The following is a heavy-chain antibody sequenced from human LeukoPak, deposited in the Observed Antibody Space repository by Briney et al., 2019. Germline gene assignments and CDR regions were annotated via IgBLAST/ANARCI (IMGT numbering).Heavy chain of an antibody. D-gene: IGHD3-10*01. Sequence: ASVKVSCKVSGYTLTELSMHWVRQAPGKGLEWMGGFDPEDGETIYAQKFQGTVTMTEDTSTDTAYMELSSLRSEDTAVYYCATHLGYGSEPVRYWGQGTLVTVSS. V-gene: IGHV1-24*01. CDR1: GYTLTELS. CDR3: ATHLGYGSEPVRY. J-gene: IGHJ4*02. CDR2: FDPEDGET.